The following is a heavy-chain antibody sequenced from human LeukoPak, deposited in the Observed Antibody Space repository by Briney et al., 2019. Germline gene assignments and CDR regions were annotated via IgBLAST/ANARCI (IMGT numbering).Heavy chain of an antibody. CDR2: IRYDGSNK. V-gene: IGHV3-30*02. CDR3: ARVPRRGDRFDP. CDR1: GFTFSSYG. J-gene: IGHJ5*02. D-gene: IGHD2-2*01. Sequence: GGSLRLSCAASGFTFSSYGMHWVRQAPGKGLEWVAFIRYDGSNKYYADSVKGRFTISRDNSKNTLYLQMNSLRPEDTAVYYCARVPRRGDRFDPWGQGTLVTVSS.